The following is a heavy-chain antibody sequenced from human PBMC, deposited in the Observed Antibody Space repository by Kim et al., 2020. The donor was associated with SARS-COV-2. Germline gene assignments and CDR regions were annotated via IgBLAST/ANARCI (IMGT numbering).Heavy chain of an antibody. CDR1: GGSFSGYY. J-gene: IGHJ3*02. V-gene: IGHV4-34*01. CDR3: ARYWRIGYYYGSGSHDAFDI. CDR2: INHSGST. Sequence: SETLSLTCAVYGGSFSGYYWSWIRQPPGKGLEWIGEINHSGSTNYNPSLKSRVTISVDTSKNQFSLKLSSVTAADTAVYYCARYWRIGYYYGSGSHDAFDIWGQGTMVTVSS. D-gene: IGHD3-10*01.